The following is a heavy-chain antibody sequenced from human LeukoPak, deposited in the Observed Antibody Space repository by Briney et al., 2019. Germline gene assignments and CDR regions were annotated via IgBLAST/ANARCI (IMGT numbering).Heavy chain of an antibody. V-gene: IGHV4-4*07. J-gene: IGHJ5*02. CDR2: IYSNGNT. Sequence: PSETLSLTCTVTGGSISNFYRFWIRQSAGKGLEWIGRIYSNGNTQYNPSLESRVTISLDTSKNQFSLKLTSLTAADTAVYYCARDYDTSGYYPGRFDPWGRGTLVTVSS. D-gene: IGHD3-22*01. CDR3: ARDYDTSGYYPGRFDP. CDR1: GGSISNFY.